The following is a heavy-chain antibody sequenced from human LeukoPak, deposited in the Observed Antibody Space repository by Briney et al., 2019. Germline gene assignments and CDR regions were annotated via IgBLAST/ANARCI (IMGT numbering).Heavy chain of an antibody. Sequence: GESLKISCKGSGYSFTTYWIGWVRQMPGKGLEWMGIIYPGDSETRYSPSFQGQVTISADKSISTAHLQWSSLKASDTAMYYCVRSRGYSYGYSYYFDYWGQGTLVTVSS. V-gene: IGHV5-51*01. CDR2: IYPGDSET. J-gene: IGHJ4*02. CDR3: VRSRGYSYGYSYYFDY. CDR1: GYSFTTYW. D-gene: IGHD5-18*01.